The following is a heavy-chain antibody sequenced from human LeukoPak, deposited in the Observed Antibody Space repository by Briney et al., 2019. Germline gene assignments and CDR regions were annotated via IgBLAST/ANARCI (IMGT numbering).Heavy chain of an antibody. J-gene: IGHJ4*02. D-gene: IGHD3-10*01. CDR2: IIPIFGTA. CDR3: ASPAYGSGSYYNFDY. V-gene: IGHV1-69*01. CDR1: GGTFSSYA. Sequence: ASVKVSCKASGGTFSSYAISWVRQAPGQGLEWMGGIIPIFGTANYAQKFQGRVTTTADESTSTAYMELSSLRSEDTAVYYCASPAYGSGSYYNFDYWGQGTLVTVSS.